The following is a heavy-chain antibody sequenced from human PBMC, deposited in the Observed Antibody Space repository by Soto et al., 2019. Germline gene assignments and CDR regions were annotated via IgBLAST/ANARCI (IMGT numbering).Heavy chain of an antibody. D-gene: IGHD2-21*02. CDR2: INAGNGNT. CDR1: GYTFTSYA. CDR3: ARSNMVVTAADY. Sequence: QVQLVQSGAEVKKPGASVKVSCKASGYTFTSYAMHLVRQAPGQRLEWMGWINAGNGNTKYSQKFQGRVTITRDTSASTAYIELSSLRSEDTAVFYCARSNMVVTAADYWGQGTLVTVSS. J-gene: IGHJ4*02. V-gene: IGHV1-3*01.